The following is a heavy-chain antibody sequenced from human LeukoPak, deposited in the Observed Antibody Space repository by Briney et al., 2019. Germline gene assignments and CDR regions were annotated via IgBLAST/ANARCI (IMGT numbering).Heavy chain of an antibody. Sequence: GGSLRLSCAASGFTFSSYAMSWVRQAPGKGLERVSAISGSGGSTYCADSVKGRFTISRDNSKNTLYLQMNSLRAEDTAVYYCARPRELYYFDYWGQGTLVTVSS. D-gene: IGHD1-26*01. CDR3: ARPRELYYFDY. CDR2: ISGSGGST. CDR1: GFTFSSYA. V-gene: IGHV3-23*01. J-gene: IGHJ4*02.